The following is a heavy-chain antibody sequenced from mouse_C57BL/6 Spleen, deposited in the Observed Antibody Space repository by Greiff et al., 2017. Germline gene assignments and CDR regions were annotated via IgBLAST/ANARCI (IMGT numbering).Heavy chain of an antibody. CDR2: IDPATGGT. D-gene: IGHD1-1*01. CDR1: GYTFTDYE. V-gene: IGHV1-15*01. J-gene: IGHJ3*01. Sequence: QVQLQQSGAELVRPGASVTLSCKASGYTFTDYEMHWVKQTPVHGLEWIGAIDPATGGTAYNQKFKGKAILTADKSSSTAYMELRSLTSEDSAVYYCTRYPWFAYWGQGTLVTVSA. CDR3: TRYPWFAY.